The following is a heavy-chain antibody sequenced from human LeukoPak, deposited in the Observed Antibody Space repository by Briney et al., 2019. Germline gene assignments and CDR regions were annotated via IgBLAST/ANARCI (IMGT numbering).Heavy chain of an antibody. CDR1: GYTLTNYG. D-gene: IGHD3/OR15-3a*01. V-gene: IGHV1-18*01. CDR3: ARVILAAASFDY. CDR2: ISVYNGNT. J-gene: IGHJ4*02. Sequence: ASVKVSCKASGYTLTNYGINWVRQAPGQGLEWMAWISVYNGNTNYEQKLQGRVTMTTDTSTTTAYLDLRSLRSDDTAVYYCARVILAAASFDYWGQGTLVTVSS.